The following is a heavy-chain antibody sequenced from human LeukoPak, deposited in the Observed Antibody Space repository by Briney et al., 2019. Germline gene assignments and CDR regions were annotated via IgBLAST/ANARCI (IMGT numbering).Heavy chain of an antibody. CDR3: AREMIRGGHPLRYFDS. CDR1: GFSFSDYL. J-gene: IGHJ5*01. Sequence: PGGSLRLSCAASGFSFSDYLMHWVRQAPGERPVWVSRASNNGTIIDYADFVKGRFTMSRDNAQNTVSLQMNSLRVEDGAIYYCAREMIRGGHPLRYFDSCGHGALVTVSS. D-gene: IGHD3-22*01. CDR2: ASNNGTII. V-gene: IGHV3-74*01.